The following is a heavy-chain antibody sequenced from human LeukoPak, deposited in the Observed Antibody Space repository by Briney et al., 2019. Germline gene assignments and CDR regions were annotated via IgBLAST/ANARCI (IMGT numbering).Heavy chain of an antibody. J-gene: IGHJ4*02. CDR1: GYTFNDYY. CDR2: INPKNGGT. Sequence: ASVTVSCKASGYTFNDYYLHWVRQAPGQGLEWMGWINPKNGGTYYAEKFQGRVTMTRDTSITTVYMELSRLRSADTAIYYCATDITALDYWGQGTLVTVSS. D-gene: IGHD3-10*01. V-gene: IGHV1-2*02. CDR3: ATDITALDY.